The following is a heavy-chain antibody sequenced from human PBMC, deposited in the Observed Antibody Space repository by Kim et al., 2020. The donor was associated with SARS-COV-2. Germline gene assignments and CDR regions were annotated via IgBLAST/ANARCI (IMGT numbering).Heavy chain of an antibody. D-gene: IGHD2-8*02. Sequence: SYADSGKSRFTNSRDNAKSRLYLQRNSLRAGDTAWYYCAKGVTGGGFDYWGRGTLVTVSS. J-gene: IGHJ4*02. V-gene: IGHV3-23*01. CDR3: AKGVTGGGFDY.